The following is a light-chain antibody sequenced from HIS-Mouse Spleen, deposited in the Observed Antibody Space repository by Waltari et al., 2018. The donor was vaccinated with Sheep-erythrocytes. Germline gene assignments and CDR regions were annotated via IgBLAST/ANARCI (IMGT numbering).Light chain of an antibody. V-gene: IGLV2-11*01. CDR2: DVS. Sequence: QSALTQPRSVPGSPGQSVTISCTGTSSDVGGYNYVSWYQQHPGKAPKLMIYDVSKRPSGVPDRFSGPKSGNTASLTISGLQAEDEADYYCCSYAGSYNHVFATGTKVTVL. CDR3: CSYAGSYNHV. J-gene: IGLJ1*01. CDR1: SSDVGGYNY.